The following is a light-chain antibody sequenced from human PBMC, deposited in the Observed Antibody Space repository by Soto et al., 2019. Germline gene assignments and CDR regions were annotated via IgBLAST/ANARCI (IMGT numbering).Light chain of an antibody. J-gene: IGKJ5*01. CDR1: QSISSN. CDR3: QQFSNWPPIA. CDR2: SSS. Sequence: EIVLTQSPGTLSLCPGERATLSCSASQSISSNLAWFQQKPGQAPRLLMYSSSTRATGIPARFSGSGAGTEFTLTISSLQSEDFAVYYCQQFSNWPPIAFGQGTRLEI. V-gene: IGKV3-15*01.